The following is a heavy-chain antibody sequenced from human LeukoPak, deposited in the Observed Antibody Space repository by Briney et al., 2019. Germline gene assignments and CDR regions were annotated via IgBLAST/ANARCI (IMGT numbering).Heavy chain of an antibody. D-gene: IGHD5-24*01. CDR1: GGSFSGYY. V-gene: IGHV4-34*01. CDR2: INHSGST. J-gene: IGHJ4*02. CDR3: ARGPES. Sequence: SETLSLTCAVYGGSFSGYYWSWLRHPPGKGLEWIGEINHSGSTNYNPSLKSRVTISVDTSKNQFSLKLSSVTAADTAVYYCARGPESWGQGTLVTVSS.